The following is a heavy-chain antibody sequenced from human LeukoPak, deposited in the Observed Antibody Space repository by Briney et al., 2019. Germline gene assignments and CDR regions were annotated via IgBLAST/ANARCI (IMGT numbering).Heavy chain of an antibody. D-gene: IGHD3-22*01. J-gene: IGHJ5*02. Sequence: AEPLSLTCTVSGGSVGSGTFYWSCIRQPPGKGLEWIGDIYSSMTTSYNPALMSRVTISVDMSTNQFSLKLISVTAADTAVYYGARERAYYYGSSGYREIYNWFHPWGQGTLVSVSS. V-gene: IGHV4-61*01. CDR2: IYSSMTT. CDR3: ARERAYYYGSSGYREIYNWFHP. CDR1: GGSVGSGTFY.